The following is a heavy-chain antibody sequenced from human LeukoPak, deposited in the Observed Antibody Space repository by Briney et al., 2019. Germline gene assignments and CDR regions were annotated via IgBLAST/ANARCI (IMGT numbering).Heavy chain of an antibody. J-gene: IGHJ5*02. CDR1: GFTFVDYG. V-gene: IGHV3-74*01. Sequence: GGSLRLSSATSGFTFVDYGLSWVRRAPGKGLVWVSRINSDGSSTSYADSVEGRFTISRDNAKNTLYLQMNSLRAEDTAVYYCARINYYGSGSYYPWGQGTLVTVSS. CDR2: INSDGSST. D-gene: IGHD3-10*01. CDR3: ARINYYGSGSYYP.